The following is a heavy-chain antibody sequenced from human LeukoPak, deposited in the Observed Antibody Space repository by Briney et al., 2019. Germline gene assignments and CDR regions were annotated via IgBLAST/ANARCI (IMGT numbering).Heavy chain of an antibody. D-gene: IGHD3-22*01. CDR1: GYTFTGYY. V-gene: IGHV1-2*02. J-gene: IGHJ4*02. CDR2: INPNSGGT. Sequence: ASVKVSCKASGYTFTGYYMHWVRQAPGQGLEWMGWINPNSGGTNYAQKFQGRVTMTRDTSISTAYMELSRLRSDDTAVYYCARGHMGDDYYDSSGYYSNYFDYWGQGTLVTVSS. CDR3: ARGHMGDDYYDSSGYYSNYFDY.